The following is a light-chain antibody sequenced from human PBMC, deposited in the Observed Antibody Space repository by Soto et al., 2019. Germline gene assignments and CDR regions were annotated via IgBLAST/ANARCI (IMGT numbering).Light chain of an antibody. J-gene: IGLJ7*01. Sequence: QAVVTQEPSLTVSPGGTVTLTCGSSTGAVTSGHYPYGFQQKPGQAPRTLIYDTSNKHSWTPARFSGSLLGGKAALTLSGAQPEDEAGYYCLLSYRAAYAVFGGGTQLTVL. CDR1: TGAVTSGHY. CDR2: DTS. V-gene: IGLV7-46*01. CDR3: LLSYRAAYAV.